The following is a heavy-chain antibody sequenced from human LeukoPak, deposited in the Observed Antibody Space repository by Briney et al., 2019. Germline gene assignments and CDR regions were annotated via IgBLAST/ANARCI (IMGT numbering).Heavy chain of an antibody. V-gene: IGHV1-2*06. CDR1: GYTFTGYY. J-gene: IGHJ4*02. D-gene: IGHD2-15*01. CDR3: ARGSVVAATVPFDLDY. CDR2: INPNSGGT. Sequence: ASVKVSCKASGYTFTGYYMRWVRQAPGQGLEWMGRINPNSGGTNYAQKFQGRVTMTRDTSISTAYMELSRLRSDDTAVYYCARGSVVAATVPFDLDYWGQGTLVTVSS.